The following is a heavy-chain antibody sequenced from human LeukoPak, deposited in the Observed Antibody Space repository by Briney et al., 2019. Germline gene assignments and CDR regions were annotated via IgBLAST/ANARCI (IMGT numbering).Heavy chain of an antibody. CDR2: IYTSGNT. Sequence: SQTLSLTCTVSGGSISSGSYYWSWIRQPAGKGLEWIGRIYTSGNTYYNPSLKSQLTISVDTSKSQFSLKLSSVTAADTAVYSCARDTNWNDAFDIWGQGTMVTVSS. V-gene: IGHV4-61*02. D-gene: IGHD1-1*01. CDR3: ARDTNWNDAFDI. CDR1: GGSISSGSYY. J-gene: IGHJ3*02.